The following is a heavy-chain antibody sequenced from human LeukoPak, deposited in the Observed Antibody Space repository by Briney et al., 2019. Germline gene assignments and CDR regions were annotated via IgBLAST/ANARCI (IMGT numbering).Heavy chain of an antibody. J-gene: IGHJ5*02. CDR3: ATNLLAGGLKTFDP. V-gene: IGHV1-24*01. CDR2: FDPEVGET. Sequence: ASVKVSCKVTGNTLSEFSMHWVRQSPGKGLEWMGGFDPEVGETVYAQKFQGRVTMTEDTSTETAYMELSSLRSEDTAVYYCATNLLAGGLKTFDPWGQGTLVTVSS. CDR1: GNTLSEFS.